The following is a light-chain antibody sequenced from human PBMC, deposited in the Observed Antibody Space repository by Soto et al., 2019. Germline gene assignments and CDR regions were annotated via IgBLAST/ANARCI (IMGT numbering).Light chain of an antibody. CDR1: QTVSNSY. CDR3: QQYGSSPRLT. J-gene: IGKJ4*01. V-gene: IGKV3-20*01. Sequence: TVLTQSPGTLSLSPGERATLSCRASQTVSNSYFSWYQQKPGQAPSLLIYGASSTATGITDRFSGSGCGTDFTITISRLEPEDFAVYYCQQYGSSPRLTFGGGTKVDIK. CDR2: GAS.